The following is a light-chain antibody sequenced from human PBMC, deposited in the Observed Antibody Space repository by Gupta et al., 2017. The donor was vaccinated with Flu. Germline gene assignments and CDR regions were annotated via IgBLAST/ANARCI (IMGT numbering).Light chain of an antibody. J-gene: IGKJ1*01. V-gene: IGKV2-30*01. CDR1: QSLVYTDGDTY. Sequence: DVVMTQSPLYLPVTLGQPASISCRSSQSLVYTDGDTYLSWFHQRPGQSPRPLIYNVSNRDSGVPDRFSGSGSGTDFTLKISRVEADDVGVYYCMQGTHWPRTFGQGTKVEIE. CDR2: NVS. CDR3: MQGTHWPRT.